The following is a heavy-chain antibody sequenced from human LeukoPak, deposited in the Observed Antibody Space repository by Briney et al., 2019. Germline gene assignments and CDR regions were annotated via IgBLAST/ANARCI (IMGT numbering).Heavy chain of an antibody. D-gene: IGHD3-22*01. V-gene: IGHV1-46*01. Sequence: RASVKVSCKASGYTFTSYYMHWVRQAPGQGLEWMGIINPSGGSTSYAQKFQGRVTMTRDTSISTAYMELSRLRSDDTAVYYCARVCYYDSSGYYYCYWGQGTLVTVSS. J-gene: IGHJ4*02. CDR3: ARVCYYDSSGYYYCY. CDR2: INPSGGST. CDR1: GYTFTSYY.